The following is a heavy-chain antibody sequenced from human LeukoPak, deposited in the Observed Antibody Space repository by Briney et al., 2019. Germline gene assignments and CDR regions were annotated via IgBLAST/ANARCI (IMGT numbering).Heavy chain of an antibody. CDR1: GYTFTSYG. Sequence: ASVKVSCKASGYTFTSYGISWVRQAPGQGLEWMGWISANNGNTNYAQKLQGRVTMTTDTSTSTAYMELRSLRSDDTAVYYCARGGPGFIVATIYDYWGQGTLVTVSS. V-gene: IGHV1-18*01. CDR2: ISANNGNT. D-gene: IGHD5-12*01. J-gene: IGHJ4*02. CDR3: ARGGPGFIVATIYDY.